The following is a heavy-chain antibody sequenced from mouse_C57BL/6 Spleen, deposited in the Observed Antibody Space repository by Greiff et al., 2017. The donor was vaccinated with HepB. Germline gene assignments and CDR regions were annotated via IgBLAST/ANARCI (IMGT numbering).Heavy chain of an antibody. CDR2: INPSTGGT. Sequence: EVQLQQSGPELVKPGASVKISCKASGYSFTGYYMNWVKQSPEKSLEWIGEINPSTGGTTYNQKFKAKATLTADKSSSTAYMQLKSLTSEDSAVYYCARRGQLRLPYAMDYWGQGTSVTVSS. V-gene: IGHV1-42*01. CDR3: ARRGQLRLPYAMDY. J-gene: IGHJ4*01. D-gene: IGHD3-2*02. CDR1: GYSFTGYY.